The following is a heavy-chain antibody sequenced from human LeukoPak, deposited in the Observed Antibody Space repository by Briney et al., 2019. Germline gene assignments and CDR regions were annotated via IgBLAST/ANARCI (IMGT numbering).Heavy chain of an antibody. CDR2: MHSDGSST. V-gene: IGHV3-74*01. J-gene: IGHJ4*02. D-gene: IGHD1-26*01. CDR3: ARVNVVVGATGYFDF. Sequence: PGGSLRLSCAASGFTFSSYWMHWVRQAPGKGLVWVSRMHSDGSSTSYADSVKGRFTISRDNAKNTLYLQMNSLRAEDTAVYYRARVNVVVGATGYFDFWGQGTLVTVSS. CDR1: GFTFSSYW.